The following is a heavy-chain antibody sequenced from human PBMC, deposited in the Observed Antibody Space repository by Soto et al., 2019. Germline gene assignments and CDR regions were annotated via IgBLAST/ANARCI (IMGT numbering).Heavy chain of an antibody. V-gene: IGHV1-3*01. D-gene: IGHD3-10*01. J-gene: IGHJ3*02. CDR3: AREYFRAFDI. CDR2: INPAKGDT. Sequence: ASVKVSCKSSGFTFINYAIYWVRQAPGQSLEWMGWINPAKGDTKYSERFQGRVTITRDTSASTAYMELSSLRSEDTAIYFCAREYFRAFDIWGQGTMVTVSS. CDR1: GFTFINYA.